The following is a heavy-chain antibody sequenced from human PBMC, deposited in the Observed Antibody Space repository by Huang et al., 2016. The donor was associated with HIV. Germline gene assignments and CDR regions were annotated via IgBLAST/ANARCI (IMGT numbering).Heavy chain of an antibody. V-gene: IGHV3-33*04. J-gene: IGHJ4*02. CDR3: ARGDYYDSSGYHPGYFDY. CDR2: IRNDGMKK. CDR1: GFSLSNYG. D-gene: IGHD3-22*01. Sequence: VQLIESGGGVVQPGKSLRLSCATSGFSLSNYGMHWVRQAPGKGLKWVAFIRNDGMKKKYADSVRGRFTVGRDNGNNTLFLQMRSLGVDDTAVYYCARGDYYDSSGYHPGYFDYWGQGIMVTVSS.